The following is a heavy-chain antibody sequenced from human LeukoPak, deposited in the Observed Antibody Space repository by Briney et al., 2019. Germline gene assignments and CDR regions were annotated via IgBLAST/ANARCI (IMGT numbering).Heavy chain of an antibody. CDR1: GDSISSYY. CDR3: AKDRLGVPAAIHYCGMDV. CDR2: IHFAGGA. Sequence: SETLSLTCSVSGDSISSYYWSWVRQPAGKGLEWIGRIHFAGGASYNPSLKNRVTMSVDTSKNQFSLNLTSVTAADTAVYYCAKDRLGVPAAIHYCGMDVWGQGTTVTVSS. D-gene: IGHD2-2*01. J-gene: IGHJ6*02. V-gene: IGHV4-4*07.